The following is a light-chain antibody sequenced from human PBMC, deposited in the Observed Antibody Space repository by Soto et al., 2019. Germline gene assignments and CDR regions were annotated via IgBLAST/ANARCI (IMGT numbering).Light chain of an antibody. CDR2: GAS. CDR3: QQFGSSPRT. J-gene: IGKJ1*01. V-gene: IGKV3-20*01. Sequence: VFTQSPGTLSLSPGERATLSCRASQSVSSTHLAWYQQKPGQAPRLLIYGASSRATGIPDRFSGSGSGTDFTLTISRLEPEDFAVYYCQQFGSSPRTFGQGTKV. CDR1: QSVSSTH.